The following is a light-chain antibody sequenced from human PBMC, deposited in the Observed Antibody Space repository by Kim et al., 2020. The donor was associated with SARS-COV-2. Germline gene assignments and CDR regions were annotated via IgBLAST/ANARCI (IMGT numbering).Light chain of an antibody. V-gene: IGLV1-44*01. J-gene: IGLJ3*02. Sequence: QRVRRCCSGTTTNIGSNSAYWDRQRPGTAPKNLLDGNKQRPSGVPDRFSGSKSGTSASLAISGLQSEDEADYYCGAWDDSLNGHWVFGGGTKLTVL. CDR3: GAWDDSLNGHWV. CDR2: GNK. CDR1: TTNIGSNS.